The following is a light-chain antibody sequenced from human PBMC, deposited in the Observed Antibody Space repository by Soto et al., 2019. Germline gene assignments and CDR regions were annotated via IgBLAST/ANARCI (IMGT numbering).Light chain of an antibody. Sequence: DIQITNSQSSLSASVGDRVPIICRASRAIGNVLGWYQQKPGKAPKRLIYAASSLQSGVPSRFSGSGSGTEFTLTISSLQPEDFATYYCLQHNTYPWTFGQGTKVEIK. CDR2: AAS. CDR1: RAIGNV. J-gene: IGKJ1*01. CDR3: LQHNTYPWT. V-gene: IGKV1-17*01.